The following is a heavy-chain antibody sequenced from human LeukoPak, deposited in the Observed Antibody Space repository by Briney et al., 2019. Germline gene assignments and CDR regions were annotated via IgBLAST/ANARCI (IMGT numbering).Heavy chain of an antibody. CDR2: ISVSATNT. Sequence: GGSLRLSCAASGFTFSSFDMTWVRQAPGKGLEWVSIISVSATNTYYADSVKGRFTISRDNSKNTLYLQMNSLRADDTAVYYCATITSMRVVLISWGQGTLVTVSS. CDR3: ATITSMRVVLIS. CDR1: GFTFSSFD. D-gene: IGHD3-22*01. V-gene: IGHV3-23*01. J-gene: IGHJ1*01.